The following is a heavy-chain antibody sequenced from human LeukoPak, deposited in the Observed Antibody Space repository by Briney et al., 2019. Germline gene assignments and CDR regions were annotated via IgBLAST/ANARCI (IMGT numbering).Heavy chain of an antibody. J-gene: IGHJ5*02. D-gene: IGHD4-17*01. Sequence: HPGGSLRLSCAASGFTFSSYAMSWVRQAPGKGLEWVSAISGSGGSTYYADSVKGRFTISRDNSKNPLYLQMNSLRAEDTAVYYCAKGLRSGTTVTTGAWGQGTLVTVSS. CDR1: GFTFSSYA. CDR2: ISGSGGST. CDR3: AKGLRSGTTVTTGA. V-gene: IGHV3-23*01.